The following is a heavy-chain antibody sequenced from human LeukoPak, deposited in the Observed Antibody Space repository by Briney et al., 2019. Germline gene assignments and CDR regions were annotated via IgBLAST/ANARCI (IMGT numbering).Heavy chain of an antibody. CDR1: GGSISSGDYY. V-gene: IGHV4-30-4*01. D-gene: IGHD3-3*01. Sequence: KPSETLSLTCAVSGGSISSGDYYWSWIRQPPGKGLEWIGYIYYSGSTYYNPSLKSRVTISVDTSKNQFSLKLSSVTAADTAVYYCARSIFGVVNNAFDIWGQGTMVTVSS. J-gene: IGHJ3*02. CDR2: IYYSGST. CDR3: ARSIFGVVNNAFDI.